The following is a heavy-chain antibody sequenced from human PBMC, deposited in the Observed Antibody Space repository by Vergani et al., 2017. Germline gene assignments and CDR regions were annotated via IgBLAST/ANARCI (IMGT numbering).Heavy chain of an antibody. V-gene: IGHV1-69*08. D-gene: IGHD3-22*01. CDR3: ARDYYDSSGYSPYYFDY. J-gene: IGHJ4*02. CDR2: IIPILGIA. CDR1: GGTFSSYT. Sequence: QVQLVQSGAEVKKPGSSVKVSCKASGGTFSSYTISWVRQAPGQGLEWMGRIIPILGIANYAQEFQGRVTITADKSTSTAYMELSSLRSEDTAVYYCARDYYDSSGYSPYYFDYWGQGTLVTVSS.